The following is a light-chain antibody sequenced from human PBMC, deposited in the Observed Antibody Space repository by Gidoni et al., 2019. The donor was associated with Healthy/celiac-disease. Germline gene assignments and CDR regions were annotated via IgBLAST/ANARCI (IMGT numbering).Light chain of an antibody. CDR3: QQYNNWPPLT. Sequence: EIVMSQSPATLSVSPGERATLACRASQSVSSNLAWYQQKPGQAPRLLIYGASTRATGIPASVSVSVSGTEFTLTISSLQSEDFAFYYCQQYNNWPPLTFXGXTKVEIK. CDR1: QSVSSN. J-gene: IGKJ4*01. CDR2: GAS. V-gene: IGKV3-15*01.